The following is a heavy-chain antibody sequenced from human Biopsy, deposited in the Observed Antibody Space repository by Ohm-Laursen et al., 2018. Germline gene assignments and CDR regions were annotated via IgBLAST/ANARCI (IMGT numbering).Heavy chain of an antibody. J-gene: IGHJ6*02. CDR1: GDSISSDY. Sequence: GTLSLTCTVSGDSISSDYWSWIRQPPRKGLEWMGYISNRGSTNYNPSLRGRVTIPVDTSKNQFSLRLRSVTATDTAVYYCARATNSTGWPYYYFYGMDVWGQGTTVTVSS. V-gene: IGHV4-59*01. CDR2: ISNRGST. D-gene: IGHD2/OR15-2a*01. CDR3: ARATNSTGWPYYYFYGMDV.